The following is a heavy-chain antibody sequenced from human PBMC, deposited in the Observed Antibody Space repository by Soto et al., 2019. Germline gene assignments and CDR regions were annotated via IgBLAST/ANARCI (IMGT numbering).Heavy chain of an antibody. Sequence: PSETLSLTGTVSGGSISSSSYYWGWIRQPPGKGLEWIGSIYYSGSTYYNPSLKSRVTISVDTSKNQFSLKLSSVTAADTAVYYCARHKGTMVRGVIITPTWFDPWGQGTLVTVSS. CDR1: GGSISSSSYY. D-gene: IGHD3-10*01. J-gene: IGHJ5*02. CDR2: IYYSGST. V-gene: IGHV4-39*01. CDR3: ARHKGTMVRGVIITPTWFDP.